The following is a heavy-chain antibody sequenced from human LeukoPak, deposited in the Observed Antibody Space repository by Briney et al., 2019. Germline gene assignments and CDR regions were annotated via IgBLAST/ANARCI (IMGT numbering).Heavy chain of an antibody. CDR2: IYYSGST. V-gene: IGHV4-39*07. CDR3: ARGSSSSADWFDP. CDR1: GGSISSSSYY. D-gene: IGHD6-6*01. Sequence: PSETLSLTCTVSGGSISSSSYYWGWIRQPPGKGLEWIGSIYYSGSTYYNPSLKSRVTISVDTSKNQFSLKLSSVTAADTAVYYCARGSSSSADWFDPWGQGTLVTVSS. J-gene: IGHJ5*02.